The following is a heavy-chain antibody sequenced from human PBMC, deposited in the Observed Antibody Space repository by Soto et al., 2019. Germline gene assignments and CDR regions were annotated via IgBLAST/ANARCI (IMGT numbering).Heavy chain of an antibody. CDR2: IDPTDSFT. CDR1: GYKFTTFW. V-gene: IGHV5-10-1*01. Sequence: PGESLKISCKASGYKFTTFWLNWVRQTPGKGPEWLGRIDPTDSFTNYSPPFEGHVTISVDRSISTAYLQWNSLQASDTAIYYCARPASGGSRDAFDVWGQGTTVTVSS. CDR3: ARPASGGSRDAFDV. D-gene: IGHD2-15*01. J-gene: IGHJ3*01.